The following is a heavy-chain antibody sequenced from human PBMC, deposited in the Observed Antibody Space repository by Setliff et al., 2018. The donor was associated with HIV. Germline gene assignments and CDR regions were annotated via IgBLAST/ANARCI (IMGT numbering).Heavy chain of an antibody. J-gene: IGHJ4*02. CDR2: TYPSGNI. CDR1: GGSISRYY. Sequence: LSLTCTVSGGSISRYYWSWIRQPAGKGLEWIGRTYPSGNINYNPSLKSRLTMSIDTSKNQFSLKLSSVTATDTAVYYCARDAGPHYGSGPPLEYWGQGIQVTVS. D-gene: IGHD3-10*01. V-gene: IGHV4-4*07. CDR3: ARDAGPHYGSGPPLEY.